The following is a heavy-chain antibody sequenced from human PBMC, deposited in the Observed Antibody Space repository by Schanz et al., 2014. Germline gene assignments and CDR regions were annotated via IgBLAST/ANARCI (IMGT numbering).Heavy chain of an antibody. D-gene: IGHD1-26*01. CDR3: ARQGDVYRLDY. J-gene: IGHJ4*02. V-gene: IGHV4-59*08. CDR2: IYHSGSP. CDR1: GASISFYD. Sequence: QVQLQESGPGLVKPSETLSLTCTVSGASISFYDWNWIRQSPGKGLEWIGYIYHSGSPIYNPSLQGRVTKPNTPPKHKFSIKMESVTAADTAMYFCARQGDVYRLDYWGQGTLVTVTS.